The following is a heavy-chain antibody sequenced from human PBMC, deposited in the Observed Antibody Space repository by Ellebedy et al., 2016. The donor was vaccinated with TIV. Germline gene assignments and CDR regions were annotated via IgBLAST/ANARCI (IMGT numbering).Heavy chain of an antibody. CDR3: AREQVSRDYYGMDV. V-gene: IGHV3-21*01. J-gene: IGHJ6*02. Sequence: PGGSLRLSCAASGFTVSSNYMSWVRQAPGKGLEWVSSISSSSSYIYYADSVKGRFTISRDNAKNSLYLQMNSLRAEDTAVYYCAREQVSRDYYGMDVWGQGTTVTVSS. CDR1: GFTVSSNY. D-gene: IGHD2-2*01. CDR2: ISSSSSYI.